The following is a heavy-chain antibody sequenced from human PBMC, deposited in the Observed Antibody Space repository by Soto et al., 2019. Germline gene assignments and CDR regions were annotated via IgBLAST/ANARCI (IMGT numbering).Heavy chain of an antibody. CDR1: GFTFSSYG. D-gene: IGHD3-16*01. CDR3: ARGLIGGYGMDV. J-gene: IGHJ6*02. Sequence: GGSLRLSCAASGFTFSSYGMHWVRQAPGKGLEWVAVIRYDGSNKYYADSVKGRFTISRDNSKNTLYLQMNSLRAEDTAVYYCARGLIGGYGMDVWGQGTTVTVSS. CDR2: IRYDGSNK. V-gene: IGHV3-33*01.